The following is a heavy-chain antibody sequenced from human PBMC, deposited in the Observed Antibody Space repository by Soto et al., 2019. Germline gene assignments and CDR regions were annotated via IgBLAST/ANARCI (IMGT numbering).Heavy chain of an antibody. D-gene: IGHD3-10*01. CDR2: IYYSGST. J-gene: IGHJ5*02. CDR1: GGSISSSSYY. Sequence: SETLSLTCTVSGGSISSSSYYWGWIREPPGKGLEWIGSIYYSGSTYYNPSLKSRVTISVDTSKNQFSLKLSSVTAADTAVYYCARHGSGSYYHNWFDPWGQGTLVTVSS. V-gene: IGHV4-39*01. CDR3: ARHGSGSYYHNWFDP.